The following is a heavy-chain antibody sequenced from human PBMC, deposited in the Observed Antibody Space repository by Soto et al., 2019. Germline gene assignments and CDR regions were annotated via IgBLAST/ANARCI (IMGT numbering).Heavy chain of an antibody. V-gene: IGHV4-61*01. CDR1: GGFVNSDTHS. Sequence: SETLSLTCTVSGGFVNSDTHSWSWIRQTPGKRLEWIGFIYSGGSTKNPSLRSRVTMSVDTSKNQFSLKLRSVIVADTAVYRCARFVRSCSATTCSTRADVWGQGITVTVSS. D-gene: IGHD2-2*01. J-gene: IGHJ6*02. CDR3: ARFVRSCSATTCSTRADV. CDR2: IYSGGST.